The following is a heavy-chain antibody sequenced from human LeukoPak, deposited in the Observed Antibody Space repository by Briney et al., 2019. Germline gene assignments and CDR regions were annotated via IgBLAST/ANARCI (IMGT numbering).Heavy chain of an antibody. CDR2: IHYDGSNK. V-gene: IGHV3-30*02. CDR3: ARVLPEDYVWGSYRTGFDY. Sequence: PGGSLRLSCAASGFTFSNYGMHWVRQAPGKGLDWVAFIHYDGSNKYYADSVKGRFTISRDDSKNTLYLQMNSLRAEDTAVYYCARVLPEDYVWGSYRTGFDYWGQGTLVTVSS. CDR1: GFTFSNYG. D-gene: IGHD3-16*02. J-gene: IGHJ4*02.